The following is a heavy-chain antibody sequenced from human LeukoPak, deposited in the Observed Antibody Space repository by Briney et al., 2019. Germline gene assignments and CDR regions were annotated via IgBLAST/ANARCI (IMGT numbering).Heavy chain of an antibody. CDR1: GFTFSSYW. CDR2: IKQDGSEK. J-gene: IGHJ6*03. D-gene: IGHD2-8*01. V-gene: IGHV3-7*01. Sequence: QAGGSLRLSCAASGFTFSSYWMSWVRQAPGKGLEWVANIKQDGSEKYYVDSVRGRFTISRDNAKNSLYLQMNSLRAEDTAVYYCARNGPRHYMDVWGKGTTVTISS. CDR3: ARNGPRHYMDV.